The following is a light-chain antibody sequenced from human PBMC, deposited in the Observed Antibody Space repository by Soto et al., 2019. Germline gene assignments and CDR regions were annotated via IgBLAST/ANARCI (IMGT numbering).Light chain of an antibody. V-gene: IGKV1-39*01. CDR1: QSISGY. J-gene: IGKJ4*01. CDR2: GAS. CDR3: QQTYISFT. Sequence: DIQMTHSPSSLSASVGDRVTITCRTSQSISGYLNWYQQRPGKAPNLLIYGASFLESGVPSRFSASGSGTDFTLTISSLQPEDSATYYCQQTYISFTFGGGTKVDIK.